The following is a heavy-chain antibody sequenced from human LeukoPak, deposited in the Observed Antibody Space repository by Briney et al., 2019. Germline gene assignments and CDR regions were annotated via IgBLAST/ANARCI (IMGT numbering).Heavy chain of an antibody. CDR3: ARQGGGNYLSPVNY. V-gene: IGHV4-39*01. D-gene: IGHD1-26*01. J-gene: IGHJ4*02. Sequence: SETLTLTCTVSGGSISGNCYYWGWIRQPPGKGLEWIGTIYYSGSTYYNPSLKSRVTISVDTSKNQFSLKLSSVTAADTAVYYCARQGGGNYLSPVNYWGQGTLVTVSS. CDR2: IYYSGST. CDR1: GGSISGNCYY.